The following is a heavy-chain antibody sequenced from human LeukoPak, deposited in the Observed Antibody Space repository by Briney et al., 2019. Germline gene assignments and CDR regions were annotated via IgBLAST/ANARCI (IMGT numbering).Heavy chain of an antibody. CDR3: AKPPSLYSSSWTKVLDY. CDR2: ISYDGSNK. V-gene: IGHV3-30*18. J-gene: IGHJ4*02. Sequence: PEGSLRLSCAASGFTFSSYGMHWVRQAPGKGLEWVAVISYDGSNKYYADSVKGRFTISRDNSKNTLYLQMNSLRAEDTAVYYCAKPPSLYSSSWTKVLDYWGQGTLVTVSS. CDR1: GFTFSSYG. D-gene: IGHD6-13*01.